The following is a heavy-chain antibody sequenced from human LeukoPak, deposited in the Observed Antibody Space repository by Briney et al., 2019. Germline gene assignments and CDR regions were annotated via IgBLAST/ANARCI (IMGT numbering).Heavy chain of an antibody. V-gene: IGHV4-39*01. Sequence: ETLSLTCTVSGGSISSSSYYWGWIRQPPGKGLEWIGSIYYSGSTYYNPSLKSRVTISVDTSKNQFSLKLSSVTAADTAVYHCARQRYCSSTSCYRNAEYFQHWGQGTLVTVSS. D-gene: IGHD2-2*02. CDR2: IYYSGST. CDR3: ARQRYCSSTSCYRNAEYFQH. J-gene: IGHJ1*01. CDR1: GGSISSSSYY.